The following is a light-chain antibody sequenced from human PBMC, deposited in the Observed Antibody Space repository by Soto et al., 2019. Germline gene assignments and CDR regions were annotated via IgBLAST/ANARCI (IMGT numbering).Light chain of an antibody. J-gene: IGKJ1*01. V-gene: IGKV1-5*03. CDR3: QQYNIYST. CDR2: KAS. CDR1: QSVGTW. Sequence: DIQMTQSPSTVSASVGDRVTITCRASQSVGTWLAWYQQKPGKAPKVLIYKASTLEDGVPPRFSGSGSGTEFTLTISSLQSDDFATYYCQQYNIYSTCGQGTKVDIK.